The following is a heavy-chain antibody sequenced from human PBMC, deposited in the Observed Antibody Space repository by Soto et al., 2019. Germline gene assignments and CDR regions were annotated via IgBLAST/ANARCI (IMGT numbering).Heavy chain of an antibody. J-gene: IGHJ4*02. CDR1: GFTFSSYG. V-gene: IGHV3-30*18. D-gene: IGHD6-19*01. CDR3: AKARPIAVAATGYYFDY. CDR2: ISYDGSNK. Sequence: GGSLRLSCAASGFTFSSYGMHWVRQAPGKGLEWVAVISYDGSNKYYADTVKGRFTISRDSSKNTLYLQMNSLRAEDTVVYYCAKARPIAVAATGYYFDYWGQGTLVTVSS.